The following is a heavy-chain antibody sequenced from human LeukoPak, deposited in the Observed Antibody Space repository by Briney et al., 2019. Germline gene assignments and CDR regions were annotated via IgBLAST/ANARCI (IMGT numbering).Heavy chain of an antibody. J-gene: IGHJ4*02. CDR2: IYQSGSGSS. V-gene: IGHV4-39*01. D-gene: IGHD3-3*01. CDR3: ASTLRFLPYRRFDY. CDR1: GGSIISSNYY. Sequence: SETLSLTCSASGGSIISSNYYWGWIRQPPGKGLEWIGSIYQSGSGSSYYNPSLKSRVTIFGDTSKNQFFLRLSSVTAADTAVYYCASTLRFLPYRRFDYWGQGTLVTVPS.